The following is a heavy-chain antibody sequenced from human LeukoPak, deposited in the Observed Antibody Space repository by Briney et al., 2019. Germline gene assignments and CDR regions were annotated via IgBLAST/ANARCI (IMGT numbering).Heavy chain of an antibody. V-gene: IGHV3-21*01. D-gene: IGHD3-16*01. CDR1: GCTFSSYS. CDR3: ATDIGYPYGGLRGFFDP. Sequence: GGSLRLSCVASGCTFSSYSGNWVRQAPGKGLEWVSCISSSSSYIYYADSMKGRFTISSANAKNSLYLQMNILTAEDTAVYYCATDIGYPYGGLRGFFDPWGQGTLVTVSS. CDR2: ISSSSSYI. J-gene: IGHJ5*02.